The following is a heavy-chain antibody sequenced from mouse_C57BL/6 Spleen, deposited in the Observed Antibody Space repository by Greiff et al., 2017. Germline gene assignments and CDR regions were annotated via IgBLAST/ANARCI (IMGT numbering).Heavy chain of an antibody. CDR3: VRVGSNYDYYAMDY. CDR2: ISRKSSNYAT. V-gene: IGHV10-3*01. CDR1: GFTFNTYA. Sequence: EVKLVESGGGLVQPKGSLKLSCAASGFTFNTYAMHWVRQAPGKGLEWVARISRKSSNYATYYADSGKDRFTISRDESQSMLYLQMNNLNTEDTAMYYCVRVGSNYDYYAMDYWGQGTSVTVSS. J-gene: IGHJ4*01. D-gene: IGHD2-5*01.